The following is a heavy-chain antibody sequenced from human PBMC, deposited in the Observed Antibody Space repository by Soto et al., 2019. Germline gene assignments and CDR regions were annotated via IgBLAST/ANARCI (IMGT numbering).Heavy chain of an antibody. Sequence: PSETLSLTCTVSGDSIISSDFYWGWVRQPPGKGLEWIGSIFYLGSSYYNPSLKSRVTMSVDTSKNQFSLRLRSVTAADTALYFCARHSLALRKNNWFDPWGQGIMLTV. CDR2: IFYLGSS. J-gene: IGHJ5*02. V-gene: IGHV4-39*01. CDR1: GDSIISSDFY. D-gene: IGHD3-3*02. CDR3: ARHSLALRKNNWFDP.